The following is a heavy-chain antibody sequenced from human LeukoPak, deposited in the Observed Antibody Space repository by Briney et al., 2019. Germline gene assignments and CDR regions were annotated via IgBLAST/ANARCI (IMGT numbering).Heavy chain of an antibody. D-gene: IGHD3-10*01. CDR2: ISYDGSNK. V-gene: IGHV3-30-3*01. J-gene: IGHJ4*02. CDR1: GFTFSSYA. Sequence: GGSLRLSCAASGFTFSSYAMHWVRQAPGKGLEWVAVISYDGSNKYYADSVKGRFTISRDNSKNTLYLQMNSLRAEDTAVYYCARGVGYYGSGKNGHFDYWGQGTLVTVSS. CDR3: ARGVGYYGSGKNGHFDY.